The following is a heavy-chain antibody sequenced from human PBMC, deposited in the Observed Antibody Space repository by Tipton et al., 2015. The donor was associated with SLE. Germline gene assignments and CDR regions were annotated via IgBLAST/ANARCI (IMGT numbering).Heavy chain of an antibody. CDR1: GFTFSSYG. CDR2: ISYDGSNK. Sequence: SLRLSCAASGFTFSSYGMHWVRQAPGKGLEWVAVISYDGSNKYYTDSVKGRFTISRDNSKNTLYLQMNSLRAEDTAVYYCANVRFMPDDAFDIWGQGTMVTVSS. D-gene: IGHD2-2*01. J-gene: IGHJ3*02. CDR3: ANVRFMPDDAFDI. V-gene: IGHV3-30*18.